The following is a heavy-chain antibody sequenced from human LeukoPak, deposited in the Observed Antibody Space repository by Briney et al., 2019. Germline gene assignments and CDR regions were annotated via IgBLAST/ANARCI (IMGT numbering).Heavy chain of an antibody. V-gene: IGHV4-39*01. J-gene: IGHJ3*02. CDR2: LYYSGNT. CDR3: ARVHVNSGYYFGDAFDI. D-gene: IGHD3-22*01. CDR1: GGSISSSDFY. Sequence: PSETLSLTCTVSGGSISSSDFYWGWIRQPPGEGLEWIGSLYYSGNTYYNPSLKSRVTISVDTSKNQFSLKLSSVTAADTAIYYCARVHVNSGYYFGDAFDIWGQGTMVTVSS.